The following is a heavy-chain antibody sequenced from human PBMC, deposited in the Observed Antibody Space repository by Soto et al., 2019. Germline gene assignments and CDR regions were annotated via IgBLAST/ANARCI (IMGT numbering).Heavy chain of an antibody. CDR2: INHSGST. Sequence: SETLSLTCAVYGGSFSGYYWSWIRQPPGKGLEWIGEINHSGSTSYNPSLKSRVTISVDTSKNQFSLKLSSVTAADTAVYYCAGWGSGYWFDPWGQGTLVTVSS. CDR3: AGWGSGYWFDP. CDR1: GGSFSGYY. D-gene: IGHD3-22*01. J-gene: IGHJ5*02. V-gene: IGHV4-34*01.